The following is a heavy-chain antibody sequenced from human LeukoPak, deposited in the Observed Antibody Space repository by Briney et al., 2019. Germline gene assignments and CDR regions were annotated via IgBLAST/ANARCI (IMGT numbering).Heavy chain of an antibody. J-gene: IGHJ4*02. V-gene: IGHV3-23*01. CDR1: GFSFSDYV. Sequence: GGSLSLLHAASGFSFSDYVMMWARQAPGKGLEWVSTISPSGGTTYYADSVRGRFTISRDNSKNTLFVQMNSLRAEDTAIYYCAKRYISSLYFDYWGQGTLVTVSS. D-gene: IGHD6-13*01. CDR3: AKRYISSLYFDY. CDR2: ISPSGGTT.